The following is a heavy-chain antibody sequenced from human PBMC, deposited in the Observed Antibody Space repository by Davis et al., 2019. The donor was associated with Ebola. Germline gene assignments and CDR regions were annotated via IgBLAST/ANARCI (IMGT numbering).Heavy chain of an antibody. Sequence: GESLKISCAASGFTFSSYWMSWVRQAPGKGLEWVANIKQDGSEKYYVDSVKGRFTISRNNAKNSLYLQMNSLRAEDTAVYYCARVILWFGELPYYYGMDVWGQGTTVTVSS. V-gene: IGHV3-7*01. CDR1: GFTFSSYW. CDR3: ARVILWFGELPYYYGMDV. J-gene: IGHJ6*02. CDR2: IKQDGSEK. D-gene: IGHD3-10*01.